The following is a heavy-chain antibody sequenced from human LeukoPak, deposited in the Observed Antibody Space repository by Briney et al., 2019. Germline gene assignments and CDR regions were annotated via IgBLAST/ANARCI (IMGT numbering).Heavy chain of an antibody. V-gene: IGHV4-59*01. CDR2: IYYTGRT. CDR1: GGSISSYY. CDR3: ARVDSNWFDP. D-gene: IGHD2-2*03. Sequence: SETLSLTCTVSGGSISSYYWSSIRQPPGKGLEWIGYIYYTGRTNHNPSLKSRVTISVDTSKNQFSLKLSSVTAADTAVYYCARVDSNWFDPWGQGILVTVSS. J-gene: IGHJ5*02.